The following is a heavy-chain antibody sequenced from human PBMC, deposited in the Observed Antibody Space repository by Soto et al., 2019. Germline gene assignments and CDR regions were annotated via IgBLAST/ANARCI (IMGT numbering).Heavy chain of an antibody. V-gene: IGHV3-33*01. D-gene: IGHD5-18*01. Sequence: GGSLRLSCAASGFTFSSYGMHWVRQAPGKGLEWVAVIWYDGSNKYYADSVKGRFTISRDNSKNTLYLQMNSLRAEDTAVYYCARDRDSYGGYFDYWGQGTLVTVSS. CDR3: ARDRDSYGGYFDY. CDR1: GFTFSSYG. CDR2: IWYDGSNK. J-gene: IGHJ4*02.